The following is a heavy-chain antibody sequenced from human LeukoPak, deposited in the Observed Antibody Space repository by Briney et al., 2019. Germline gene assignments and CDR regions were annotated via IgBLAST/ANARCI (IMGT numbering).Heavy chain of an antibody. J-gene: IGHJ4*02. CDR1: GYSFTNYW. D-gene: IGHD5-12*01. CDR3: ARLLSGYLSRYFDH. CDR2: IYPGDSDT. Sequence: GESLKISCQGSGYSFTNYWIGWVRQMPGKGLEWMGIIYPGDSDTGYSPSFQGQVTISADRAISTAYLQWSSLKASDTAMYYCARLLSGYLSRYFDHWGQGTLVTVSS. V-gene: IGHV5-51*01.